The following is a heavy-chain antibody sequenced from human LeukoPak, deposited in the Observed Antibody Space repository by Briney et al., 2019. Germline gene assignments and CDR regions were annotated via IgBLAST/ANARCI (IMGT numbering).Heavy chain of an antibody. J-gene: IGHJ6*02. D-gene: IGHD2-2*01. CDR1: GYTFTGYY. CDR3: ARAKFHCSSTSCYSFYGMDV. CDR2: INPNSGGT. V-gene: IGHV1-2*02. Sequence: ASVKVSCKASGYTFTGYYMHWVRQAPGQGLEWMGWINPNSGGTNYAQKFQGRVTMTRDTSISTAYMELSRLRSDDTAMYYCARAKFHCSSTSCYSFYGMDVWGQGTTVTVSS.